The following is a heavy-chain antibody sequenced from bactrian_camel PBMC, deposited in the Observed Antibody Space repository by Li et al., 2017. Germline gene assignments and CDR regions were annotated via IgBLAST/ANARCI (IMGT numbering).Heavy chain of an antibody. Sequence: VQLVESGGGSVQPGGSLKLSCTASNLTHDNRYMGWFRQAPGKQREGVATMNDDGHRAVYGSSVRGGFTVSKDKAKDTVYLQMSSLRPEDAAVYICRSNGQGAGCDPGDVTPYDKGTQVTVS. CDR1: NLTHDNRY. CDR2: MNDDGHRA. V-gene: IGHV3S40*01. D-gene: IGHD1*01. J-gene: IGHJ4*01.